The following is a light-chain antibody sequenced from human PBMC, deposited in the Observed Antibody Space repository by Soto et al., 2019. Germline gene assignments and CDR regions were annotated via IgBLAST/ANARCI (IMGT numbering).Light chain of an antibody. V-gene: IGLV1-40*01. J-gene: IGLJ2*01. CDR3: QSYDSSLSGYVV. CDR2: GNS. Sequence: QSVLTQPPSVSGAPGQRVTISCTGSSSNIGAGYDVHWYQQLPGTAPKLLIYGNSNRPSGVPDRFSGSKSGTSASLAITGLQAEDEADYYCQSYDSSLSGYVVFXXGTKLTVL. CDR1: SSNIGAGYD.